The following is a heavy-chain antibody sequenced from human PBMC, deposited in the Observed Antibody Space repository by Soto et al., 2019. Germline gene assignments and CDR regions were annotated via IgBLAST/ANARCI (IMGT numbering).Heavy chain of an antibody. J-gene: IGHJ6*02. Sequence: QVQLVQSGAEVKNPVSSVRVSCKTSGFTFNVYGIHWVRQAPGQGLEWMGGLIPIYDEPNYAQKFQGRVTITADKSTATGYLELNSLRSEDTAVYFCARVRDPHLDHYGLDVWGQGTTVTVSS. CDR3: ARVRDPHLDHYGLDV. CDR1: GFTFNVYG. V-gene: IGHV1-69*06. CDR2: LIPIYDEP.